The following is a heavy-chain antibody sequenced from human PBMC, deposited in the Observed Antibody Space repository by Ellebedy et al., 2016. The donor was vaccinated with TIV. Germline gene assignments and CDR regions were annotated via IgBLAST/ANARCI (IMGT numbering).Heavy chain of an antibody. CDR3: ARDNYYDPLDV. V-gene: IGHV3-7*01. Sequence: GESLKISCAASGFTFRNYCMSWVRQAPGKGLEWVANIKQDGSEKNYVDSVKGRFTISRDNAKNSLSLQMNSLRAEDTAVYYCARDNYYDPLDVWGQGTMVTVSS. CDR1: GFTFRNYC. J-gene: IGHJ3*01. CDR2: IKQDGSEK. D-gene: IGHD3-22*01.